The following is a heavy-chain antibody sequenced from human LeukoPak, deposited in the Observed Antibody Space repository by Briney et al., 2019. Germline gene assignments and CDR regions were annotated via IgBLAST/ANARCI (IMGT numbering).Heavy chain of an antibody. D-gene: IGHD2-2*01. CDR3: ARGRIVVVPAAMAYYYYGMDV. J-gene: IGHJ6*04. Sequence: SETLSLTCAVYGGSFSGYYWSWIRQPPGKGLEWIGEINHSGSTNYNPSLKSRVTIPVDTSKNQFSLKLSSVTAADTAVYYCARGRIVVVPAAMAYYYYGMDVWGKGTTVTVSS. CDR1: GGSFSGYY. V-gene: IGHV4-34*01. CDR2: INHSGST.